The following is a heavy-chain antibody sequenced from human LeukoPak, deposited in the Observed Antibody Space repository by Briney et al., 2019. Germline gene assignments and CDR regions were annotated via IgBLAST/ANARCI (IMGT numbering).Heavy chain of an antibody. J-gene: IGHJ4*02. CDR3: ARGGGYSYGYVDY. CDR1: GYTLTGYY. CDR2: INPNSGGT. V-gene: IGHV1-2*02. D-gene: IGHD5-18*01. Sequence: GASVKVSCKASGYTLTGYYMHWVRQAHGQGLEWMGWINPNSGGTNYAQKFQGRVTMTRDTYISTAYMELSRLRSDDTAVYYCARGGGYSYGYVDYWGQGTLVTVSS.